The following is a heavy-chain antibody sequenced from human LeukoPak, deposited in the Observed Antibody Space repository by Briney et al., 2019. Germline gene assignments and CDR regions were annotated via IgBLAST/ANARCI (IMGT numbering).Heavy chain of an antibody. V-gene: IGHV1-18*01. CDR2: ISAYNGNT. J-gene: IGHJ4*02. CDR1: GYTFTSYG. CDR3: ARPLYSSSSMGFDC. D-gene: IGHD6-13*01. Sequence: ASVKVSCKASGYTFTSYGISWVRQAPGQGLEWMGWISAYNGNTNYAQKLQGRVTMTTDTSTSTAYMELRSLRSDDTAVYYCARPLYSSSSMGFDCWGQGTLVTVSS.